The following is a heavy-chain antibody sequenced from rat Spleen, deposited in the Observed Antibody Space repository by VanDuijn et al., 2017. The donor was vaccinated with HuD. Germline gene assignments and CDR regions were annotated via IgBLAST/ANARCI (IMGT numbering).Heavy chain of an antibody. CDR2: ISYDGSST. J-gene: IGHJ2*01. CDR1: GFTFSNYG. Sequence: EVQLVESGGGLVQPGRSLKLSCAASGFTFSNYGMAWVRQAPTKGLEWVATISYDGSSTYYRDSVKGRFTISRDNAKSTLYLQMDSLRSEDTATYYCARRYPPFDYWGQGVMVTVSS. CDR3: ARRYPPFDY. D-gene: IGHD3-8*01. V-gene: IGHV5-29*01.